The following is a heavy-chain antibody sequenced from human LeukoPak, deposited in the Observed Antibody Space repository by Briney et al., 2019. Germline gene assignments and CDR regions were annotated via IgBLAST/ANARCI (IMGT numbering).Heavy chain of an antibody. CDR1: GFGVSRYA. V-gene: IGHV3-23*01. D-gene: IGHD6-19*01. Sequence: GGSLRLSCAASGFGVSRYAMSWVRQVPGKGLEWVSRITNNNGKTYYADSVKGRFSISRDESENTVYLQMNSLRVEDTAIYFCAKDHPSSGWPTFEYWGQGTRVTVSP. CDR2: ITNNNGKT. J-gene: IGHJ4*02. CDR3: AKDHPSSGWPTFEY.